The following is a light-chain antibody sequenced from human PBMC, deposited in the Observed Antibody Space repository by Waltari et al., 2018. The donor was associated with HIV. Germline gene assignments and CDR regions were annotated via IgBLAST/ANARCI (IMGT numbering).Light chain of an antibody. Sequence: QSVLTQPPSVSGAPGQRVTIACTGTRSNIGAGFDVHWYQQIPGNAPKLLIYDNTIRPSGVPDRFSGSKSGTSASLVITGLQSEDEADYYCQSYDMSQSGSLVFGGGTKLTVL. V-gene: IGLV1-40*01. CDR3: QSYDMSQSGSLV. J-gene: IGLJ2*01. CDR1: RSNIGAGFD. CDR2: DNT.